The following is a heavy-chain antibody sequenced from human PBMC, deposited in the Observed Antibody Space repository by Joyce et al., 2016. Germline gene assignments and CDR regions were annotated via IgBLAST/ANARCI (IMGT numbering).Heavy chain of an antibody. D-gene: IGHD6-6*01. J-gene: IGHJ5*02. CDR2: INTDGSST. CDR1: GFSVSGYW. V-gene: IGHV3-74*01. Sequence: EVQLVESGGGLVQPGGSLRLSCAASGFSVSGYWIHWVRQAPGKGLVWVSRINTDGSSTRFADSVKGRFTISRDNAKNTLYLQMNSLRAEDTAGYYCVRGISARPGGPNWFDPWGQGTLVTVSS. CDR3: VRGISARPGGPNWFDP.